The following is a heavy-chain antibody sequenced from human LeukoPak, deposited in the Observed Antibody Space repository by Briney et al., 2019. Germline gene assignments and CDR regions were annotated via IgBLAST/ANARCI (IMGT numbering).Heavy chain of an antibody. CDR3: AVITMTDYYYGMDV. CDR2: ISTYNGNT. D-gene: IGHD3-22*01. Sequence: ASVKVSCKASGYTFTSYGISWVRQAPGQGLEWMGWISTYNGNTNYAQKVQGRVTMTTDTSTSTAYMELRSLRSDDTAVYYCAVITMTDYYYGMDVWGQGTTVTVSS. CDR1: GYTFTSYG. V-gene: IGHV1-18*01. J-gene: IGHJ6*02.